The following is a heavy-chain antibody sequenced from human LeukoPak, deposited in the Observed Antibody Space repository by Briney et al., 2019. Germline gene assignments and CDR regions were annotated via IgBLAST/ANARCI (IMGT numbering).Heavy chain of an antibody. CDR1: GGSFSGYS. Sequence: PSETLSLTCAAYGGSFSGYSWSWIRQPPGKGLEWIGEINHSGSTNDNPSLRSRVIVSVDTSKNQFSLKLSSVTAADTAVYYCARDGYGNNYMDVWGKGTTVTVSS. J-gene: IGHJ6*03. V-gene: IGHV4-34*01. D-gene: IGHD5-12*01. CDR3: ARDGYGNNYMDV. CDR2: INHSGST.